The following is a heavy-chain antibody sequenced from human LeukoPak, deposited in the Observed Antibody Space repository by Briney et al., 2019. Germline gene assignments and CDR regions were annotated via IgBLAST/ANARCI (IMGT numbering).Heavy chain of an antibody. J-gene: IGHJ4*02. V-gene: IGHV3-23*01. D-gene: IGHD6-6*01. CDR3: ANIMASIAASSFDY. Sequence: QAGGSLRLSCAASGFTFSSYAMSWVRQAPGKGLEWVSAISGSGGSTYYADSVKGRFTISRDNSKNTLYLQMNSLRAEDTAVYYCANIMASIAASSFDYWGQGTLVTVSS. CDR2: ISGSGGST. CDR1: GFTFSSYA.